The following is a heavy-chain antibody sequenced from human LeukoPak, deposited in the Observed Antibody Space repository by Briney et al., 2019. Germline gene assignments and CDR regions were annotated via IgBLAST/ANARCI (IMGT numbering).Heavy chain of an antibody. J-gene: IGHJ6*02. D-gene: IGHD3-10*01. Sequence: GGSLRLSCAASGFTYTTYWMSWVRQAPGKGLEWVANIKTDGSDKNYVDSVKGRFTISRDNAKNSVYLQMNGLRAEDTAVYYCAREQSSGGYYYGMDVWGQGTTVTVSS. V-gene: IGHV3-7*03. CDR1: GFTYTTYW. CDR2: IKTDGSDK. CDR3: AREQSSGGYYYGMDV.